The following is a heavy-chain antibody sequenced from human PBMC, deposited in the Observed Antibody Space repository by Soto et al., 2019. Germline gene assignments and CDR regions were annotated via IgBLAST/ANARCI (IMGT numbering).Heavy chain of an antibody. J-gene: IGHJ6*02. CDR3: ARERVAGTWAYYYYGMDV. Sequence: ASVKVSCKASGYTFTSYYMHWVRQAPGQGLEWMGIINPSGGSTSYAQKFQGRVTMTRDTSTSTVCMELSSLRSEDTAVYYCARERVAGTWAYYYYGMDVWGQGTTVTVSS. CDR1: GYTFTSYY. D-gene: IGHD6-19*01. CDR2: INPSGGST. V-gene: IGHV1-46*01.